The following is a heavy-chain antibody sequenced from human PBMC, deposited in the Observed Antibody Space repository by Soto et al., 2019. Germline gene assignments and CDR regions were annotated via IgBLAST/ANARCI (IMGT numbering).Heavy chain of an antibody. CDR3: AHIHELGSIDI. V-gene: IGHV2-5*01. CDR1: AFSLRTRAVG. CDR2: IYWNADK. D-gene: IGHD1-26*01. Sequence: TLTRTCTFSAFSLRTRAVGVGWIRQPPGKVLEWLALIYWNADKRYSPSLKNRLTITKDTSKNHVVLTMTNMDPVDTATYYCAHIHELGSIDIWVQVTKVTVSS. J-gene: IGHJ3*02.